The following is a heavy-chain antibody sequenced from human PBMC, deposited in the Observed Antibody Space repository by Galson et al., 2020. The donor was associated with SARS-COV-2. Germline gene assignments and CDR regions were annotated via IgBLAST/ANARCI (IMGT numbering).Heavy chain of an antibody. CDR2: IDQDGSST. V-gene: IGHV3-74*01. J-gene: IGHJ4*02. D-gene: IGHD6-13*01. CDR1: GFTFSTYW. Sequence: GGSLRLSCAASGFTFSTYWMHWVRQAPGKGLVWVSRIDQDGSSTNYADSVKGRFTISRDNAKNTLYLQMNSLRAEDTGVYYCARDLGIAVGYWGQGTLVTVSS. CDR3: ARDLGIAVGY.